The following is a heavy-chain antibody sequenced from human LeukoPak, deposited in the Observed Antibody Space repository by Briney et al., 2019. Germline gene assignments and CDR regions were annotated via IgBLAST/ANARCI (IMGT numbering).Heavy chain of an antibody. CDR3: ATNYYYDSSGYYYDFDY. CDR2: ISGSGGST. CDR1: GISFSNYA. D-gene: IGHD3-22*01. J-gene: IGHJ4*02. Sequence: PPGGSLRLSCAASGISFSNYAMSWVRQAPGKGLEWVSAISGSGGSTHYKDSVKGRFTISRDNSKNTLYLQMNSLRAEDTAVYYCATNYYYDSSGYYYDFDYWGQGTLVTVSS. V-gene: IGHV3-23*01.